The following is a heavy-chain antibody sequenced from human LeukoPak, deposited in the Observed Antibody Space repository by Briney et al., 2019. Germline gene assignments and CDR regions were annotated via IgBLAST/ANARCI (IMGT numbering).Heavy chain of an antibody. J-gene: IGHJ3*02. Sequence: GGTLRLSCAASGFTFSNYAMTWVRQAPGKGLEWVSAISGSGGSTYYADSVKGRFTISRDNSKNTLYLQMNSLRAEDTAVYYCAKDRAITMIVVVADAFDIWGQGTMVTVSS. CDR1: GFTFSNYA. CDR2: ISGSGGST. V-gene: IGHV3-23*01. CDR3: AKDRAITMIVVVADAFDI. D-gene: IGHD3-22*01.